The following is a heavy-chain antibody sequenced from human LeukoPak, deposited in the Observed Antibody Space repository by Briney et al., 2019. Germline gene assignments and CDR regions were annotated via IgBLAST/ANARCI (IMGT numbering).Heavy chain of an antibody. CDR2: ISGSGGST. CDR3: AKGPLEWLLLGAFDI. Sequence: PGGSLRLSCAASGFTFSSYAMSWVRQAPGKGLEWVSAISGSGGSTYYADSVKGRFTISRDNSKNTLYLEMNSLRAEDTAVYYCAKGPLEWLLLGAFDIWGQGTMVTVSS. V-gene: IGHV3-23*01. CDR1: GFTFSSYA. J-gene: IGHJ3*02. D-gene: IGHD3-3*01.